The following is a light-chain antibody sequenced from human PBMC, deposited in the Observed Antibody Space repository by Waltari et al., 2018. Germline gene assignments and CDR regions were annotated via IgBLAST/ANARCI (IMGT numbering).Light chain of an antibody. V-gene: IGKV3-20*01. CDR1: QSVSNNF. J-gene: IGKJ4*01. CDR3: QQFHTSPRT. CDR2: SAS. Sequence: EIMLTQSPGTLSLSPGDRATLSCRASQSVSNNFLAWYQQRPGQTPRLLIYSASSRATGIPGRFSGSGSGTDFTLTITRLEPEDAAVYYYQQFHTSPRTFGGGTKVEVK.